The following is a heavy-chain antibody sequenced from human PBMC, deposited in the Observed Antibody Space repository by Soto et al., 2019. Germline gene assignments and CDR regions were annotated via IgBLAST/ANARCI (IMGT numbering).Heavy chain of an antibody. CDR3: ARHRSGARLNWYFDL. V-gene: IGHV4-39*01. J-gene: IGHJ2*01. CDR2: IYYSGST. D-gene: IGHD6-6*01. Sequence: QLQLQESGPGLVKPSETLSLTCTVSGGSISSSSYYWGWIRQPPGKGLEWIGSIYYSGSTYYNPSLKSRVTISVDTSKNQFSLKLSSVTAADTAVYYCARHRSGARLNWYFDLWGRGTLVTVSS. CDR1: GGSISSSSYY.